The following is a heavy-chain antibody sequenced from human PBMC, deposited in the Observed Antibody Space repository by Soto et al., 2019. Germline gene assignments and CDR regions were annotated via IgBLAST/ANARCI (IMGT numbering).Heavy chain of an antibody. CDR1: GFTFSNAW. CDR2: IRSKAYGGTT. J-gene: IGHJ6*02. Sequence: GGSLRLSCAASGFTFSNAWMNWVRQAPGKGLEWVGFIRSKAYGGTTEYAASVKGRFTISRDDSKSIAYLQMNSLKTEDTAVYYFTRAPATEHLFYSYGMDVSGQGTTFTVSS. V-gene: IGHV3-49*04. CDR3: TRAPATEHLFYSYGMDV.